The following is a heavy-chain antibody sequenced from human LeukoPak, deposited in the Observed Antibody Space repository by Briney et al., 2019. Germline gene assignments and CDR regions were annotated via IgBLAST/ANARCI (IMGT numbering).Heavy chain of an antibody. CDR3: AREGPYFTDRRGY. D-gene: IGHD3-10*01. CDR1: GFTVSGSY. CDR2: IYSGGST. V-gene: IGHV3-66*01. Sequence: GGSLRLSCAASGFTVSGSYMSWVRQAPGKGLEWVSLIYSGGSTYYADSVKGRFTISRDNSKNTLYLQMNSLRAEDTAVYYCAREGPYFTDRRGYWGQGTLVTVSS. J-gene: IGHJ4*02.